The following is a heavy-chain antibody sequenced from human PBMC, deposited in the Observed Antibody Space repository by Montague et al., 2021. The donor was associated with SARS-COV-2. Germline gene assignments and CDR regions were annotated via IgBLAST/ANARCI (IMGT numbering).Heavy chain of an antibody. CDR2: INHSGSA. Sequence: SETLSLTCAVYGGSLSGYYWSWIRQPPGKGLEWIGEINHSGSANYNPSLKSRVTISVDTSKNQFSLKLSSVTAADTAVYYCARVRYYGSGTSLGMDVWGQGTTVTVSS. CDR1: GGSLSGYY. J-gene: IGHJ6*02. V-gene: IGHV4-34*01. CDR3: ARVRYYGSGTSLGMDV. D-gene: IGHD3-10*01.